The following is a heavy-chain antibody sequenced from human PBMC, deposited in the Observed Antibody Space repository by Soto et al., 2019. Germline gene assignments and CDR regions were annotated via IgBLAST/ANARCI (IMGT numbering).Heavy chain of an antibody. D-gene: IGHD5-18*01. CDR1: GYTFTSYA. V-gene: IGHV1-3*01. CDR3: ASPRGYSYDYGYYYYYGMDV. J-gene: IGHJ6*02. Sequence: QVQLVQSGAEVKKPGASVKVSCKASGYTFTSYAMHWVRQAPGQRLEWMGWINAGNGNTKYSQKFQGRVTITRDTSANTAYVDLSSLRSEDTAVYSCASPRGYSYDYGYYYYYGMDVWGRGSTVTVCS. CDR2: INAGNGNT.